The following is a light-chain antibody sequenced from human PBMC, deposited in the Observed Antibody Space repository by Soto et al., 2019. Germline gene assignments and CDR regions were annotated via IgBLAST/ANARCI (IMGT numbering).Light chain of an antibody. CDR2: RNH. V-gene: IGLV1-44*01. J-gene: IGLJ2*01. Sequence: QSVLTQSPSESATPGQRVTISCSGSGSNIGTHAVNWYQQVPGTAPTLLIFRNHQRPSWVPARFSGAKSGTSASLAISGAQYDDDDDYYCAAWYDSLRAVVFGGGTKLTVL. CDR3: AAWYDSLRAVV. CDR1: GSNIGTHA.